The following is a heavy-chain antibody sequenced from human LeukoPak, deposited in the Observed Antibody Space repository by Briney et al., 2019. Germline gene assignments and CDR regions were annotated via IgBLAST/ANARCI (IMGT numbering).Heavy chain of an antibody. V-gene: IGHV1-2*02. CDR3: ARGRGDIVVVPAAIWFDP. J-gene: IGHJ5*02. Sequence: ASVKVSCTASGYTFTGYYMHWVRQAPGQGLEWMGWIKPNNGGTNYAQKFQVRVTMTRDTSISTAYMELRRRRYDETAVYYCARGRGDIVVVPAAIWFDPWGKGTLVTVS. CDR1: GYTFTGYY. CDR2: IKPNNGGT. D-gene: IGHD2-2*01.